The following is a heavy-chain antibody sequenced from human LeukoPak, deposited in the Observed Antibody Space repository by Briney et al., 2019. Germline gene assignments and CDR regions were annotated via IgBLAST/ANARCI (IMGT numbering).Heavy chain of an antibody. D-gene: IGHD6-6*01. V-gene: IGHV4-34*01. CDR3: ARQRGSNLVRFFDY. J-gene: IGHJ4*02. CDR1: GGSFSGYY. CDR2: INHSGST. Sequence: SETLSLTCAVYGGSFSGYYWSWIRHPPGKGREWIGEINHSGSTNYNPSLKSRVTISVDTSKNQFSLKLSSVTAADTAVYYCARQRGSNLVRFFDYWGQGTLVTVSS.